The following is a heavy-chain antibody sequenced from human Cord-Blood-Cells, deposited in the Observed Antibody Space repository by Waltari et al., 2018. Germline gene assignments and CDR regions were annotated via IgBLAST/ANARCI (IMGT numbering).Heavy chain of an antibody. CDR3: ARVRLKWLRIDAFDI. CDR1: GFTVSSHY. CDR2: IYSGGST. D-gene: IGHD5-12*01. Sequence: EVQLVETGGGLIQPGGSLRLSCAASGFTVSSHYMSWVRQAPGKGLEWVSVIYSGGSTYYADSVKGRFTISRDNSKNTLYLQMNSLRAEDTAVYYCARVRLKWLRIDAFDIWGQGTMVTVSS. V-gene: IGHV3-53*02. J-gene: IGHJ3*02.